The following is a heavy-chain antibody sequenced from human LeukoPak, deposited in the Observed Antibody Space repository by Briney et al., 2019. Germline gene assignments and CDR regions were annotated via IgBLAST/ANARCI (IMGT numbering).Heavy chain of an antibody. Sequence: SETLSLTCTVSGGSISTSNYYWGWIRQPPGKGLEWIGNIFYSGSTYYGPSLKSRPTISLDTSRNQFSLELSSVTAADTAVYFCARGRVSSSSWYSTYYYYFYMDVWGKGTTVTVSS. CDR1: GGSISTSNYY. J-gene: IGHJ6*03. D-gene: IGHD6-13*01. CDR2: IFYSGST. V-gene: IGHV4-39*07. CDR3: ARGRVSSSSWYSTYYYYFYMDV.